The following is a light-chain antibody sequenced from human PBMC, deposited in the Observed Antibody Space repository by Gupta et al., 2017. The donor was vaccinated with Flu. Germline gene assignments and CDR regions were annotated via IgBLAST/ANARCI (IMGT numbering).Light chain of an antibody. CDR3: LLYLGNGISL. CDR1: SCSVSSENF. Sequence: TVVTQEPSFSVSPGGTVTLTCGVTSCSVSSENFASWYQQTPDQAPRTLIYSINSRSSGVPSRFSGSILGDKAALTITGAQADDESDYYCLLYLGNGISLFGGGTKVTVL. V-gene: IGLV8-61*01. J-gene: IGLJ2*01. CDR2: SIN.